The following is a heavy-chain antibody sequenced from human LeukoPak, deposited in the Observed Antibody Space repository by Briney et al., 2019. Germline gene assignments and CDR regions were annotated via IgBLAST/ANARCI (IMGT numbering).Heavy chain of an antibody. V-gene: IGHV1-18*01. CDR2: ISADNGIT. CDR3: ARDLHLVEPLVNFDY. CDR1: GYTFSNHG. D-gene: IGHD2-2*01. Sequence: ASVKVSCKASGYTFSNHGISWVRQAPGQGLEWMGWISADNGITNYAQKFQGRVTMTTDTSTSTAYMEMRSLRSDDTAVYYCARDLHLVEPLVNFDYWGQGTLVTVSS. J-gene: IGHJ4*02.